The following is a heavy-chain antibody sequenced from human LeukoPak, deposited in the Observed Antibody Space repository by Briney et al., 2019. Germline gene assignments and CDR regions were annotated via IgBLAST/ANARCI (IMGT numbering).Heavy chain of an antibody. D-gene: IGHD1-26*01. J-gene: IGHJ6*02. CDR2: FDPEDGET. CDR1: GYTLTELS. CDR3: ATDRVVGATEAYYYGMDV. V-gene: IGHV1-24*01. Sequence: VASVKVSCKVSGYTLTELSMHWVRQAPGKGLEWMGGFDPEDGETIYAQKFQGRVTMTEDTSTDTAYMELSSLRSEDTAVYYCATDRVVGATEAYYYGMDVWGQGTTVTVSS.